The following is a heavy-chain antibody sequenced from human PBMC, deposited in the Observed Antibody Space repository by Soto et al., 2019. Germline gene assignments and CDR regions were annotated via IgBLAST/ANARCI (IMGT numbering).Heavy chain of an antibody. V-gene: IGHV4-30-2*01. D-gene: IGHD2-21*02. CDR2: IYHFGGT. J-gene: IGHJ4*02. Sequence: QLQLQESGSGLVKSSQTLFLTCAVSGGSISSGGFSWSWIRQPPGKGLEWIGYIYHFGGTYYKSSLKSRVSISLDRAKNEFSLEVRSVTAADTAVYYCARGGDYYFDSWGQGTLVTVSS. CDR1: GGSISSGGFS. CDR3: ARGGDYYFDS.